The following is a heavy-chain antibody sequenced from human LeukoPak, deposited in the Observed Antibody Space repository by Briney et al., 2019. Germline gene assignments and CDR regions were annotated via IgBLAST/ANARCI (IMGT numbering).Heavy chain of an antibody. D-gene: IGHD4-17*01. V-gene: IGHV1-2*02. CDR2: INPNSGDT. CDR3: AREFMTTVTLDV. J-gene: IGHJ6*04. CDR1: GYTFTGYY. Sequence: ASVKVSCKASGYTFTGYYIHWVRQAPGQGLEWMGWINPNSGDTNYSQKFQGRVTMTRDTSITTAFMELSWLTSDDTAVYYCAREFMTTVTLDVWGKGTTVTVSS.